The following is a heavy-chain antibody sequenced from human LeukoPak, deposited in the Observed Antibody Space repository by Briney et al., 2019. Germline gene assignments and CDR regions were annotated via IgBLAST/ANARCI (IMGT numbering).Heavy chain of an antibody. D-gene: IGHD3-10*01. CDR2: ISGSGGST. CDR1: GFTFSSYA. J-gene: IGHJ4*02. CDR3: AKAHYYGSGSYSPLGY. V-gene: IGHV3-23*01. Sequence: GGSLRLSCAASGFTFSSYAMSWVRQAPGKGLEWVSAISGSGGSTYYADSVKGRFTISRDNSKNTLYLQMNSLRAEDTAVYYCAKAHYYGSGSYSPLGYWRQGTLVTVSS.